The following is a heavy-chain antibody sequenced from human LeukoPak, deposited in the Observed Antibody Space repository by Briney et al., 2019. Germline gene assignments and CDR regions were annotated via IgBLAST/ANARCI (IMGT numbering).Heavy chain of an antibody. Sequence: PSETLSLTCAVYGGPFSGYYWSWIRQPPGKGLEWIREINHSGSTNYNPSLKSRVTISVDTSKNQFSLKLSSVTAADTAVYYCARGGGGPYFDYWGQGTLVTVSS. CDR2: INHSGST. J-gene: IGHJ4*02. CDR3: ARGGGGPYFDY. D-gene: IGHD1-26*01. V-gene: IGHV4-34*01. CDR1: GGPFSGYY.